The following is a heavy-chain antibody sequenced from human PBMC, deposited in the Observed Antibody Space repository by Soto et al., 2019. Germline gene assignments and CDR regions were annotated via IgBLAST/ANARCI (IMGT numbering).Heavy chain of an antibody. D-gene: IGHD3-3*01. V-gene: IGHV3-21*01. CDR2: ISSSSSYI. CDR3: AKEYYDFWSGYSAGDYYGMAV. Sequence: PGGSLRLSCAASGFTFSSYSMNWVRQAPGKGLEWVSSISSSSSYIYYADSVKGRFTISRDNAKNSLYLQMNSLRAEDTAVYYCAKEYYDFWSGYSAGDYYGMAVWGQGTTVTVSS. CDR1: GFTFSSYS. J-gene: IGHJ6*02.